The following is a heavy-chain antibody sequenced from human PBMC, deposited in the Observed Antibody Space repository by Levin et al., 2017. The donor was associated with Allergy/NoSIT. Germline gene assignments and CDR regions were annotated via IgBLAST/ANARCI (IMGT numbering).Heavy chain of an antibody. CDR1: GFTFDDYA. V-gene: IGHV3-9*01. J-gene: IGHJ4*02. CDR2: ISWNSGSI. CDR3: ARGDYVWGSYRYTFKGTPYYFDY. Sequence: GGSLRLSCAASGFTFDDYAMHWVRQAPGKGLEWVSGISWNSGSIGYADSVKGRFTISRDNAKNSLYLQMNSLRAEDTALYYCARGDYVWGSYRYTFKGTPYYFDYWGQGTLVTVSS. D-gene: IGHD3-16*02.